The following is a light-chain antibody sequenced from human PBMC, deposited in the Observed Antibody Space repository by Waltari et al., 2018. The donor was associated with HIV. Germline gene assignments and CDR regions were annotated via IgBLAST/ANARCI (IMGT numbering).Light chain of an antibody. Sequence: ENVLTQSPATLSLSPRERATLSCRASQSVRNYLAWFQQKPGQPPSLLIYDASTRATGVPDRFSGSGSGTDFTLTISNLEPEDFAVYYCQQRSNWITFGQGTRLEIK. V-gene: IGKV3-11*01. CDR3: QQRSNWIT. J-gene: IGKJ5*01. CDR2: DAS. CDR1: QSVRNY.